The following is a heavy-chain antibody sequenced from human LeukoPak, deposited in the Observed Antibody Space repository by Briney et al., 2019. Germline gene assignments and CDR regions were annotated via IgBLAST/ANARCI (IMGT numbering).Heavy chain of an antibody. CDR1: GFNFNSFG. CDR3: ARGDYGGDYFDY. Sequence: PGGSLRLSCAASGFNFNSFGMHWVRQAPGKGLEWVAVIWNDGDNKYYADSVKGRFTISRDNAKNSLYLQMNSLRAEDTAVYYCARGDYGGDYFDYWGQGTLVTVSS. V-gene: IGHV3-33*01. D-gene: IGHD4-23*01. J-gene: IGHJ4*02. CDR2: IWNDGDNK.